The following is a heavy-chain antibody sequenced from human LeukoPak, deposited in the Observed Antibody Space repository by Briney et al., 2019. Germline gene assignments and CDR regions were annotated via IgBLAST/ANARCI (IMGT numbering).Heavy chain of an antibody. J-gene: IGHJ4*02. V-gene: IGHV4-59*01. D-gene: IGHD6-19*01. Sequence: SETLSDTRTVSGGSISSYYWSWIRQPPGKGLEWIGYIYYSGSTNYNPSLKSRVTILVDTSKNQFSLKMSSVTAADTAVYYCARANSGWDRCDYWGQGPLITVSS. CDR3: ARANSGWDRCDY. CDR2: IYYSGST. CDR1: GGSISSYY.